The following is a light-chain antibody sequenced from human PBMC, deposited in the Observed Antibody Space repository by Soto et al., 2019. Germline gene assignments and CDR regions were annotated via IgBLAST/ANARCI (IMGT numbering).Light chain of an antibody. Sequence: EIVLTQSPGTLSLSPGERATLSCRASQTITNSLIAWYQQKAGQAPRLLIYAASNRATGIPDRFSGSGSGKDFTLAISRLEPEDFAVYSWQQYNNAPWTFGQGTRVEIK. CDR3: QQYNNAPWT. CDR1: QTITNSL. CDR2: AAS. J-gene: IGKJ1*01. V-gene: IGKV3-20*01.